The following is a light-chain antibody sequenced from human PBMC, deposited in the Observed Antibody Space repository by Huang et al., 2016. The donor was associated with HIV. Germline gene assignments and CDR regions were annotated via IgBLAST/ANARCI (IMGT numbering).Light chain of an antibody. CDR1: QSLMHSNGYNY. Sequence: DIVMTQSPLLLPVIPGEPASISCRSSQSLMHSNGYNYLDWYLQKPGQSPQLLIYLGSSRASGVPARFSGNGSDTDLTLKINKVEAEDVGVYYCMQALRSITFGQGTRLEIK. CDR3: MQALRSIT. J-gene: IGKJ5*01. V-gene: IGKV2-28*01. CDR2: LGS.